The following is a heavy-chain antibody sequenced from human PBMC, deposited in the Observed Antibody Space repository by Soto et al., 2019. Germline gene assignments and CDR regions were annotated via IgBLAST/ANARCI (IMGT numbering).Heavy chain of an antibody. CDR3: AASRYSSSPNPYYYYYTDV. D-gene: IGHD6-6*01. CDR1: GFTFTSSA. Sequence: ASVKVSCKASGFTFTSSAIQWVRQARGQRLEWIGWIVVGSGNTNYAQKFQERVTITRDMSTSTAYMELSSLRSEDTAVYYCAASRYSSSPNPYYYYYTDVGGKGTTVTVSS. CDR2: IVVGSGNT. V-gene: IGHV1-58*02. J-gene: IGHJ6*03.